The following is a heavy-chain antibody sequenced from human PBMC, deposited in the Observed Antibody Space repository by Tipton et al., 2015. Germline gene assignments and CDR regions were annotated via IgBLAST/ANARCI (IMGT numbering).Heavy chain of an antibody. D-gene: IGHD3-10*01. J-gene: IGHJ5*01. V-gene: IGHV4-59*01. Sequence: TLSLTCTVSGGSISSYYWSWIRQSPGKGLEWIGYISYSGTTNYKPSLKSRDTISVDTSKNQVSLKLRSVTATDTAVYYCARARGRRGGLFDAWDHGTLVSVSS. CDR2: ISYSGTT. CDR3: ARARGRRGGLFDA. CDR1: GGSISSYY.